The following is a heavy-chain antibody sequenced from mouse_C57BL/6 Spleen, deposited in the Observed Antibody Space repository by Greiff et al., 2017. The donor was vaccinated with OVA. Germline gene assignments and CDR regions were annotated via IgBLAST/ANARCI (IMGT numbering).Heavy chain of an antibody. CDR3: AKNFDYDGGFAY. D-gene: IGHD2-4*01. J-gene: IGHJ3*01. V-gene: IGHV2-4*01. Sequence: QVQLQQSGPGLVQPSQSLSITCTVSGFSLTSSGVHWVRQPPGKDLEWLGVIWSGGSTDYNAAFISRLSISKDNSKSQVFFKMNSLQADDTAIYYCAKNFDYDGGFAYWGQGTLVTVSA. CDR2: IWSGGST. CDR1: GFSLTSSG.